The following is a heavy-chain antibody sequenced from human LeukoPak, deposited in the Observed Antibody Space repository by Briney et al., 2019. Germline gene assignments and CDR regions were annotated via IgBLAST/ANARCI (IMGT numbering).Heavy chain of an antibody. CDR2: ISGSGGST. J-gene: IGHJ6*02. CDR3: AKRSASSSRDYYYYDGMDV. CDR1: GFTFSSYA. Sequence: GGSLRLSCAASGFTFSSYAMSWVRQAPGKGLEWVSAISGSGGSTYYADSVKGRFTISRDNSKNTLYLQMNSLRAEDTAVYYCAKRSASSSRDYYYYDGMDVWGQGTTVTVSS. V-gene: IGHV3-23*01. D-gene: IGHD6-6*01.